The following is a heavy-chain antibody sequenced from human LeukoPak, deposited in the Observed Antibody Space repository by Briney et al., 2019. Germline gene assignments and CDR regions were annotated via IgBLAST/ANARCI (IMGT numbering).Heavy chain of an antibody. CDR2: IIPIFGTA. CDR1: GGTFSSYA. J-gene: IGHJ2*01. Sequence: SVKVSCKASGGTFSSYAISWVRQAPGQGLEWMGGIIPIFGTANYAQKFQGRVTITADESTSTAYMELSSLRSEDTAVYYCAREVRYNWNPRRDWYFDLWGRGTLVTVSS. V-gene: IGHV1-69*13. D-gene: IGHD1-20*01. CDR3: AREVRYNWNPRRDWYFDL.